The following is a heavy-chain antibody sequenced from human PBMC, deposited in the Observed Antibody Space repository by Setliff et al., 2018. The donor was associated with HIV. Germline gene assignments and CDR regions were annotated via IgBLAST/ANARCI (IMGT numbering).Heavy chain of an antibody. V-gene: IGHV4-4*09. CDR1: GGSISSYY. D-gene: IGHD1-1*01. CDR3: ARVFPPTRGATTNTPPGVFDI. Sequence: PSETLSLTCTVSGGSISSYYWSWIRQPPGKGLEWIGYIYTSGSTNYNPSLKSRVTISVDTSKNQFSLKLSSVTAADTAVYYCARVFPPTRGATTNTPPGVFDIWGQGTMVTVSS. CDR2: IYTSGST. J-gene: IGHJ3*02.